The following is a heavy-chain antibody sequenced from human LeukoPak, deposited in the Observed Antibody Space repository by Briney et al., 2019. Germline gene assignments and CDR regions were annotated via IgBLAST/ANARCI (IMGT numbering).Heavy chain of an antibody. Sequence: GGSLRLSYAASGFTFSSYSMNWVRQAPGKGLEWVSSISSSSSYIYYADSVKGRFTISRDNAKNSLYLQMNSLRAEGTAVYYCARDGIAAADIGYWGQGTLVTVSS. CDR3: ARDGIAAADIGY. V-gene: IGHV3-21*01. J-gene: IGHJ4*02. CDR1: GFTFSSYS. CDR2: ISSSSSYI. D-gene: IGHD6-13*01.